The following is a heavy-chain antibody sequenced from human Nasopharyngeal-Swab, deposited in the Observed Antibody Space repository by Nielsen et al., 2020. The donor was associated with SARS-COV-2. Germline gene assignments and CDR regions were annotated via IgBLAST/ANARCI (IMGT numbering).Heavy chain of an antibody. CDR3: ARDGNLRTVRYFDL. Sequence: GESLKISCAASGFTFSAYDMNWVRQAPGKGLKWVSYISSTGSTINYADSVKGRVTISRDNAKNSLYLQMNSLRAEDTAVYYCARDGNLRTVRYFDLWGRGSLVTVSS. V-gene: IGHV3-48*03. J-gene: IGHJ2*01. CDR1: GFTFSAYD. CDR2: ISSTGSTI. D-gene: IGHD4-17*01.